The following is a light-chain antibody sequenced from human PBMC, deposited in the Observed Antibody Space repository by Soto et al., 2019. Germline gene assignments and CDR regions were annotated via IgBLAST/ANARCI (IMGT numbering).Light chain of an antibody. V-gene: IGLV1-40*01. CDR3: QSYDSSLSAVV. CDR2: GNS. CDR1: SSNIGAGYY. Sequence: QSVLTQPPSVSGGPGQRVTISCTGSSSNIGAGYYVHWYQQLPGTAPKLLIYGNSNRPSGVPDRFSGSKSGTSASLAITGLQAEDEADYYCQSYDSSLSAVVFGGGTKLTVL. J-gene: IGLJ2*01.